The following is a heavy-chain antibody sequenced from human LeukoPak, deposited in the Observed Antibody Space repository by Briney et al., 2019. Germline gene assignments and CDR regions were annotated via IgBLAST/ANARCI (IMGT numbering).Heavy chain of an antibody. Sequence: SETLSLTCTVSGGSISSGDYYWSWIRQPPGKGLEWIGYIYYSGSTYYNPSLKSRVTISVDTSKNQFSLKLSSVTAADTAVYYCARVRSGWYYMDVWGKGTTVTVSS. CDR1: GGSISSGDYY. J-gene: IGHJ6*03. D-gene: IGHD6-19*01. V-gene: IGHV4-30-4*08. CDR2: IYYSGST. CDR3: ARVRSGWYYMDV.